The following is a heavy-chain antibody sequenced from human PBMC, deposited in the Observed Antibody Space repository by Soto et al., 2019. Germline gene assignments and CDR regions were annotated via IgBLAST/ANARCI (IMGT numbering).Heavy chain of an antibody. J-gene: IGHJ4*02. CDR3: AKVPQTITMIVGRDPWYFDY. V-gene: IGHV3-23*01. CDR2: ISGSGGST. CDR1: GFTFSSYA. Sequence: GGSLRLSCAASGFTFSSYAMSWVRQAPGKGLEWVSAISGSGGSTYYADSVKGRFTISRDNSKNTLYLQMNSLRAEDTAVYYCAKVPQTITMIVGRDPWYFDYWGQGTLVTVSS. D-gene: IGHD3-22*01.